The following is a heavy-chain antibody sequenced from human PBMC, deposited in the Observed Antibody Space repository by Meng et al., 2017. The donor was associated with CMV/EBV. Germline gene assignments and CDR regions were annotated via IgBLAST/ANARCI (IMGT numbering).Heavy chain of an antibody. CDR3: AKSSEQNWNYGGWYFDL. CDR2: IYTSGST. CDR1: GGSISSYY. J-gene: IGHJ2*01. V-gene: IGHV4-4*07. D-gene: IGHD1-7*01. Sequence: QVQRRESGPGLVKPSETLSLPCTVSGGSISSYYWSWIRQPAGKGLEWIGRIYTSGSTNYNPSLKSRVTMSVDTSKNQFSLKLSSVTAADTAVYYCAKSSEQNWNYGGWYFDLWGRGTLVTVSS.